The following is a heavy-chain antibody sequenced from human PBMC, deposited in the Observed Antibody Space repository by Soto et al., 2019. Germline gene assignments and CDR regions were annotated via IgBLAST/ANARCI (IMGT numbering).Heavy chain of an antibody. CDR1: GFTFGDYA. J-gene: IGHJ4*02. CDR3: TGSTQVGHDY. D-gene: IGHD1-26*01. V-gene: IGHV3-49*04. Sequence: GGSLRLSCTASGFTFGDYAMSWVRQAPGKGLEWVGFIRSKAYGGTTEYAASVKGRFTISRDDSKSIAYLQMNSLKTEDTAVYYCTGSTQVGHDYWGQGTMVTVSS. CDR2: IRSKAYGGTT.